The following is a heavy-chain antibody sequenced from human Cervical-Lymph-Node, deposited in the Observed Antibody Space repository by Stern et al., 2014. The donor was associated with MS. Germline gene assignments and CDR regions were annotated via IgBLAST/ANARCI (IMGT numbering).Heavy chain of an antibody. CDR3: ASVAVAGTGDQHYYYGLDV. D-gene: IGHD6-19*01. Sequence: EVQLVESGGGLVKPGGSLRLSCAASGFTFRTYTMNWVRQAPGKGLEWISSISARRADINYADSVKGRFTISRDNAKKSLFLDMNSLRVDDTAVYYCASVAVAGTGDQHYYYGLDVWGPGTTVTVSS. CDR1: GFTFRTYT. V-gene: IGHV3-21*01. CDR2: ISARRADI. J-gene: IGHJ6*02.